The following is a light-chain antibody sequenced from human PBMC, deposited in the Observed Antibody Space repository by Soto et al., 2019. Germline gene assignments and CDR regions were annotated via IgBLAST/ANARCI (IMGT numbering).Light chain of an antibody. CDR3: QQRSDWPWT. CDR1: QSVSSS. V-gene: IGKV3-11*01. J-gene: IGKJ1*01. CDR2: DAT. Sequence: EIVLTQSPATLSLSPGERATLSCRASQSVSSSLAWYQQRPGQAPRLLIYDATNRATGIPARFSGSGSGTEFSLTINSLEPEDFTVYYCQQRSDWPWTFGQGTKVEIK.